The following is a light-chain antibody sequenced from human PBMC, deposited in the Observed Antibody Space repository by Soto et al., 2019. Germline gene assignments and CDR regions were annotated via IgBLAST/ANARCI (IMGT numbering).Light chain of an antibody. V-gene: IGKV3-15*01. CDR3: QQRSNWPLT. CDR2: GAS. Sequence: EIVMTQSPATLSVSPGERATLSCRASQSVSSDLAWYHQKPGQAPRLLIYGASTRATGIPARFSGSGSGTEFTLTISSLQSEDFAVYYCQQRSNWPLTFGGGTKVDI. J-gene: IGKJ4*01. CDR1: QSVSSD.